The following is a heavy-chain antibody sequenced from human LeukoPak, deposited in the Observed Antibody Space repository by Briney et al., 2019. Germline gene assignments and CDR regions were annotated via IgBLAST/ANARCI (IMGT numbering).Heavy chain of an antibody. J-gene: IGHJ4*02. D-gene: IGHD6-19*01. CDR1: GFTFSNYA. CDR3: VRDGTSGWHFDY. CDR2: ITDSGSST. Sequence: GGSLRLSCAASGFTFSNYAMSWVRQAPGKGLEWVSFITDSGSSTYYADSVKGRFTISRDSSRNTLSLQMSSLRVEDTGVYYCVRDGTSGWHFDYWGQAALVTVSS. V-gene: IGHV3-23*01.